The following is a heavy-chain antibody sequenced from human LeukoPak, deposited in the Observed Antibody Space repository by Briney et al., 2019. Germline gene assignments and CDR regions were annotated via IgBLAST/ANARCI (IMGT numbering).Heavy chain of an antibody. CDR1: GFTFISYW. CDR3: ARDYVSWYLGWFDP. V-gene: IGHV3-7*01. J-gene: IGHJ5*02. CDR2: IKQDGSEK. D-gene: IGHD6-13*01. Sequence: TGGSLRLSCAASGFTFISYWMSWVRQAPGKGREWLANIKQDGSEKYYVDSVKGRFTISRDNAKNSLYLQMNSLRAEDTAVYYCARDYVSWYLGWFDPWGQGTLVTVSS.